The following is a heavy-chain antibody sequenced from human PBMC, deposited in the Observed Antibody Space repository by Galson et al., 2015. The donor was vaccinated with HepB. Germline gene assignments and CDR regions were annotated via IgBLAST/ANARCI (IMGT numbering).Heavy chain of an antibody. V-gene: IGHV1-69*04. Sequence: SVKVSCKASGGTFSSYAISWVRQAPGQGLEWMGRIIPILGIANYAQKFQGRVTITADKSTSTAYMELSSLRSEDTAVYYCASDYGDYVYLIWGQGTLVTVSS. CDR3: ASDYGDYVYLI. CDR1: GGTFSSYA. D-gene: IGHD4-17*01. J-gene: IGHJ4*02. CDR2: IIPILGIA.